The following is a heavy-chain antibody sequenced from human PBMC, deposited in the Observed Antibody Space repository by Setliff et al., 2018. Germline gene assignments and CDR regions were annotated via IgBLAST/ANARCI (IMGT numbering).Heavy chain of an antibody. Sequence: GGSLRLSCAASGFTFSSYSMNWVRQAPGKGLEWVSSISSSSSYIYYADSVKGRFTISRDNAKNSLYLQMNSLRAEDTAVYYCARDRGSGGYFLRYFDYWGQGTLVTVSS. J-gene: IGHJ4*02. CDR1: GFTFSSYS. CDR2: ISSSSSYI. D-gene: IGHD1-26*01. CDR3: ARDRGSGGYFLRYFDY. V-gene: IGHV3-21*01.